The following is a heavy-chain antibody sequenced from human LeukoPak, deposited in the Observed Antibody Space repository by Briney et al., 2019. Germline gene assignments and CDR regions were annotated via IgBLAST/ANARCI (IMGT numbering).Heavy chain of an antibody. Sequence: SETLSLTCTVSGGSISSGGYYWSWIRQHPGKGLEWIGYIYYSGSTYYNPSLKSRVTISVDTSKNQFSLKLSSVTAADTAVYYCARGAAAGDIDYWGQGTLVTVSS. CDR3: ARGAAAGDIDY. J-gene: IGHJ4*02. V-gene: IGHV4-31*03. D-gene: IGHD6-13*01. CDR2: IYYSGST. CDR1: GGSISSGGYY.